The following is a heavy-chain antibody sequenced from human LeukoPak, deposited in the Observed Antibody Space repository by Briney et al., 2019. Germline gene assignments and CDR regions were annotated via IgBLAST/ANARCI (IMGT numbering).Heavy chain of an antibody. V-gene: IGHV4-59*08. D-gene: IGHD1-26*01. CDR1: GGSISSYY. J-gene: IGHJ3*02. CDR3: ARQLRSGSYFLDAFDI. CDR2: IYYSGST. Sequence: SETLSLTCTVSGGSISSYYWSWIRQPPGKGLEWIGYIYYSGSTYYNPSLKSRVTISVDTSKNQFSLKLSSVTAADTAVYYCARQLRSGSYFLDAFDIWGQGTMVTVSS.